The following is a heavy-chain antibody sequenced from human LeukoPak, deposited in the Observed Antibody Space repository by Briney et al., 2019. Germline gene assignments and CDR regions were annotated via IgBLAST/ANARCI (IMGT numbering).Heavy chain of an antibody. V-gene: IGHV3-74*01. CDR2: INIDERIT. D-gene: IGHD4-17*01. CDR1: GFSFSTQR. Sequence: GGSLRLSCAASGFSFSTQRMHWVRQAPGKGLVWVSYINIDERITGYADSVKGRFTISRDNAKNTLYLQMNSLRAEDTAVYYCARDPGTVIAYSFEYWGQGTLVTVSS. CDR3: ARDPGTVIAYSFEY. J-gene: IGHJ4*02.